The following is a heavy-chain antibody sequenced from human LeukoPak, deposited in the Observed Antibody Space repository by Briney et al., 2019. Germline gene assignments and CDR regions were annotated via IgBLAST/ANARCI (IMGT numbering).Heavy chain of an antibody. CDR3: AREKATYCSGGSCYGFDP. CDR1: GGSFSGSY. V-gene: IGHV4-34*01. CDR2: INLSGST. Sequence: SETLSLTCGVSGGSFSGSYWGWIRQPPGKGLEWIGEINLSGSTNYNSSLTSRVTISLDTSKNQFSLKLSSVTAADTAVYYCAREKATYCSGGSCYGFDPWGQGTLVTVSS. J-gene: IGHJ5*02. D-gene: IGHD2-15*01.